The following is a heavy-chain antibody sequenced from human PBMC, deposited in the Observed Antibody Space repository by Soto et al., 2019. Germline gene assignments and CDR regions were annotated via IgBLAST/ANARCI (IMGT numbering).Heavy chain of an antibody. CDR2: ISSYGDST. D-gene: IGHD3-22*01. Sequence: EVQLLESGGGLVQPGGSQRLSCAASGITFSSYCMSWVRQAPGKGLEWVSAISSYGDSTYYADSVKGRFTISRDNAKNTLYLQMNSLRAEDTAVYYCAKRYSHRSGHYSNYFDFWGQGTMVTVSS. CDR3: AKRYSHRSGHYSNYFDF. V-gene: IGHV3-23*01. J-gene: IGHJ3*01. CDR1: GITFSSYC.